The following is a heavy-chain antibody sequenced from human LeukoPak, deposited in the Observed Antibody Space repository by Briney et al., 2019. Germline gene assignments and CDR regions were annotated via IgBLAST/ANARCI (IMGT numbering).Heavy chain of an antibody. CDR1: GYTFTSYA. D-gene: IGHD6-6*01. Sequence: ASVTVSCTASGYTFTSYAMHWVRQAPGQRLEWMGWINAGNGNTKYSQKFQGRVTMTRDTSTSTVYMELSSLRSEDTAVYYCARDEPTYSSSPPYYYGMDVWGQGTTVTVSS. CDR2: INAGNGNT. CDR3: ARDEPTYSSSPPYYYGMDV. V-gene: IGHV1-3*01. J-gene: IGHJ6*02.